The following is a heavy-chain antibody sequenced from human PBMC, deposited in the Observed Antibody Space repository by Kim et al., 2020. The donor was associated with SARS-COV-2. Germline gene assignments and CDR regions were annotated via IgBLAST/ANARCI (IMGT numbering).Heavy chain of an antibody. CDR3: ARAHSGSLNWFDP. D-gene: IGHD1-26*01. Sequence: YAQKFQGRVTITADKSTSTAYMELSSLRSEDTAVYYCARAHSGSLNWFDPWGQGTLVTVSS. J-gene: IGHJ5*02. V-gene: IGHV1-69*04.